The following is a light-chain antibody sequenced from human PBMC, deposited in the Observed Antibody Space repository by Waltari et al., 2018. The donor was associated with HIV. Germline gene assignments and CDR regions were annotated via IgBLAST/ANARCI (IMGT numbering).Light chain of an antibody. CDR3: SSYTSSSTLGV. J-gene: IGLJ1*01. V-gene: IGLV2-14*03. CDR2: DVS. CDR1: SSDIGGYNY. Sequence: QSALTQPASVSGSPGQSITISCTGTSSDIGGYNYVSWYQQHPGKAPKLMISDVSHRPTGVSNRCSGSNSGNTASLTISGLQAEDEADYYCSSYTSSSTLGVFGSGTKVTVL.